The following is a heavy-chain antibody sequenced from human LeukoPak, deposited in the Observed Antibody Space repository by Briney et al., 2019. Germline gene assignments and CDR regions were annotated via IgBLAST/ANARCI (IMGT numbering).Heavy chain of an antibody. CDR3: ARGGLLPDFDY. J-gene: IGHJ4*02. CDR2: IYYSGST. CDR1: GGSISSYY. D-gene: IGHD3-16*01. Sequence: SETLSLTCTVSGGSISSYYWSWIRQPPGKGLEWIGYIYYSGSTNYNPSLKSRVTISVDTSMNQFSLKLSSVTAADTAVYYCARGGLLPDFDYWGQGTLVTVSS. V-gene: IGHV4-59*01.